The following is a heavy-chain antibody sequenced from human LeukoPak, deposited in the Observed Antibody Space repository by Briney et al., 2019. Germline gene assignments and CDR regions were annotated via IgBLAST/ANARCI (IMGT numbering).Heavy chain of an antibody. CDR1: GFTFSSYA. Sequence: PGGSLRLSCAASGFTFSSYAMSWVRQAPGKGLEWVSAISGSGGSTYYADSVKGRFTISRDNSKNTLYLQMNSLRAEDTAVYYCAKVTGWLQSEAYFDYWGQGTLVTVSS. D-gene: IGHD5-24*01. CDR3: AKVTGWLQSEAYFDY. CDR2: ISGSGGST. J-gene: IGHJ4*02. V-gene: IGHV3-23*01.